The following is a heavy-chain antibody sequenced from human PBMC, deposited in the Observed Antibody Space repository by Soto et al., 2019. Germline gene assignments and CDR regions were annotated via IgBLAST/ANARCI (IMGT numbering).Heavy chain of an antibody. V-gene: IGHV4-59*06. CDR3: ARFFWYWKDHDRDYLSV. D-gene: IGHD1-1*01. J-gene: IGHJ4*02. Sequence: SEELPHTWTVSGGSIGRYYWSWFRQHPGKGLEWIGYIYYSGSTYYNPSLKSRVTISVDTSKNQFSLKLSSVTAADTAVYYCARFFWYWKDHDRDYLSVRAQGT. CDR1: GGSIGRYY. CDR2: IYYSGST.